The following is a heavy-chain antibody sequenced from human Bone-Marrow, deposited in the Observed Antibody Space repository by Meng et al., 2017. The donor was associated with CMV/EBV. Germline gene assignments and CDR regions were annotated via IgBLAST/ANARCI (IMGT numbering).Heavy chain of an antibody. Sequence: VKVSCKTSGYIFTGYYLFWVRQAPGQGLEWMGGIIPILGIANYAQKFQGRVTITADKSTSTAYMELSSLRSEDTAVYYCARVNWNDLTKGYYWGQGTLVTVSS. CDR2: IIPILGIA. CDR3: ARVNWNDLTKGYY. CDR1: GYIFTGYY. V-gene: IGHV1-69*10. D-gene: IGHD1-20*01. J-gene: IGHJ4*02.